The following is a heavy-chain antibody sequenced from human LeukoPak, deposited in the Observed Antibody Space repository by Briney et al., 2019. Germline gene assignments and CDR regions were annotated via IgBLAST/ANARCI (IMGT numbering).Heavy chain of an antibody. CDR3: ATLKWYDY. Sequence: GGSLRLSCAASGFTFSSYGMSWVRQAPGKGLEWVSAISGTGGTTYYADSVKGRFTISRDNSKNTLYLQMDSLRAEDTAVYYCATLKWYDYWGQGTLVTVSS. CDR2: ISGTGGTT. CDR1: GFTFSSYG. J-gene: IGHJ4*02. V-gene: IGHV3-23*01. D-gene: IGHD2-15*01.